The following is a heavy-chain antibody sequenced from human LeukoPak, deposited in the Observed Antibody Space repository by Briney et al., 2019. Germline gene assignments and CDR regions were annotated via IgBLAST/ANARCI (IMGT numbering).Heavy chain of an antibody. J-gene: IGHJ5*02. CDR2: SSYDASNT. V-gene: IGHV3-30*03. CDR3: GRGGPSTWS. D-gene: IGHD2-15*01. CDR1: RFSFRSYA. Sequence: GGSLRLSCAASRFSFRSYAMHWVRQAPGKGLEWLAVSSYDASNTYYTASVKGRFTISRDNSKNTLYLQMNSLRAEDTAVYYCGRGGPSTWSWGQGTLVTVSS.